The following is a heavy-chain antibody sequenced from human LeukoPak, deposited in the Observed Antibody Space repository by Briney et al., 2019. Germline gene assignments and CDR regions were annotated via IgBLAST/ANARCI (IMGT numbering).Heavy chain of an antibody. J-gene: IGHJ5*02. Sequence: GGSLRLSCAASGFTFSSYSMNWVRQAPGKGLEWVSSISSSSSYIYYADSVKGRFTIPRDNAKNSLYLQMISLRAEDTAVYYCARGPVDYDFWSGPNWFDPWGQGTLVTVSS. CDR2: ISSSSSYI. CDR1: GFTFSSYS. D-gene: IGHD3-3*01. CDR3: ARGPVDYDFWSGPNWFDP. V-gene: IGHV3-21*01.